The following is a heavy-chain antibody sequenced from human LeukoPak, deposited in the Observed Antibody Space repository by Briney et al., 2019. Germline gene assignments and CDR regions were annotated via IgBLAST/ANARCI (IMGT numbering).Heavy chain of an antibody. D-gene: IGHD4-17*01. Sequence: GGSLRLSCAASGFTFNNYAMHWVRQAPGKGLEWVAVKSYDGSNKYYADSVKGRFTISRDNSKNTLYLQMNSLRAEDTAVYYCAREDGVTTVDYWGQGTLVTVSS. CDR1: GFTFNNYA. CDR3: AREDGVTTVDY. CDR2: KSYDGSNK. J-gene: IGHJ4*02. V-gene: IGHV3-30-3*01.